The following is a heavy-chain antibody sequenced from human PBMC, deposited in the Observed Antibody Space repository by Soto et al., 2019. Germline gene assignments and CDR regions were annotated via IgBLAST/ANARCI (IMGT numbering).Heavy chain of an antibody. CDR3: ARRLQPRNWFDP. D-gene: IGHD4-4*01. V-gene: IGHV1-69*06. CDR2: IIPIFGTA. CDR1: GGAFSSYA. J-gene: IGHJ5*02. Sequence: SVKVSCKASGGAFSSYAISWVRQAPGQGLEWMGGIIPIFGTANYAQKFQGRVTITADKSTSTAYMELSSLRSEDTAVYYCARRLQPRNWFDPWGQGTLVTVSS.